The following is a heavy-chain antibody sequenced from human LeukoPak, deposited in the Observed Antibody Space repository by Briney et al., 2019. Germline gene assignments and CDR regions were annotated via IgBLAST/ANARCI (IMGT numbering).Heavy chain of an antibody. CDR2: MKEDGSDE. D-gene: IGHD3-16*01. CDR3: VVGGAGGGYFPN. V-gene: IGHV3-7*01. J-gene: IGHJ1*01. Sequence: GGSLRLSCAAHEFAFSSSTMSWVRQAAGEGREWVAKMKEDGSDEEYVDAVKGRVTISRDNAKNSLYLQMNSLRPEDTAVYFCVVGGAGGGYFPNWGQGSLVIVSS. CDR1: EFAFSSST.